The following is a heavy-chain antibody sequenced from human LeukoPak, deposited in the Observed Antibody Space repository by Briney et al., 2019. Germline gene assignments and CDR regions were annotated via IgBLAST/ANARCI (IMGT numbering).Heavy chain of an antibody. CDR2: IYYSGST. Sequence: PSETLSLTCTVSGGSIGSSSYYWGWIRQPPGKGLEWIGSIYYSGSTYYHPSLKSRATISVDTSKNQFSLKLSSVTAADTAVYYCARQRYDFWSGYYTDYYYYYYMDVWGKGTTVTVSS. J-gene: IGHJ6*03. V-gene: IGHV4-39*01. CDR1: GGSIGSSSYY. CDR3: ARQRYDFWSGYYTDYYYYYYMDV. D-gene: IGHD3-3*01.